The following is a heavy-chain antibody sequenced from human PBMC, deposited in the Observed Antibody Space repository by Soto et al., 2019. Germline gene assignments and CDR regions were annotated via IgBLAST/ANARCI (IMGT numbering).Heavy chain of an antibody. CDR2: VSAGGDMT. CDR1: GFTFSSYA. V-gene: IGHV3-23*01. J-gene: IGHJ6*02. CDR3: ARGARGGSGSPASYYYSGLDV. D-gene: IGHD3-10*01. Sequence: DVQLLESGGHLVQPGGSLRLSCAASGFTFSSYAMSWVRQAPGKGLEWVSSVSAGGDMTYYSDSVKGRFTISRDNSNNALFLQMNSLRIEDTALYYCARGARGGSGSPASYYYSGLDVWGQGATVKVS.